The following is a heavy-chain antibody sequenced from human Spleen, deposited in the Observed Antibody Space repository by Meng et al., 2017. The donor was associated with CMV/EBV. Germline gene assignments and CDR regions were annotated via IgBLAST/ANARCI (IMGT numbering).Heavy chain of an antibody. D-gene: IGHD1-26*01. CDR1: GFTFSSSW. V-gene: IGHV3-52*01. CDR2: IKCDGSEK. Sequence: GESLKISCAASGFTFSSSWMHWVCQAPEKGLKWVADIKCDGSEKYYVDSVKGRLAISRDNAKNSLYLQVNSLRAEDTAVYFCAKNRYSGSYSDFDYWGQGTLVTVSS. CDR3: AKNRYSGSYSDFDY. J-gene: IGHJ4*02.